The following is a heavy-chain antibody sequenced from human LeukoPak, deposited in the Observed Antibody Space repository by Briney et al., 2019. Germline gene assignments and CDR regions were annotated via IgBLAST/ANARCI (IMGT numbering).Heavy chain of an antibody. V-gene: IGHV4-39*01. CDR2: IYYSGST. D-gene: IGHD2-15*01. Sequence: SETLSLTCTVSGGSISSSSYYWGWIRQPPGKGLEWIGSIYYSGSTYYNPSLKSRVTISVDTSKNQFSLKLSSVTAADTAVYYCARGGYCSGGSCYSYYYGMDVWGQGTTVTVSS. J-gene: IGHJ6*02. CDR3: ARGGYCSGGSCYSYYYGMDV. CDR1: GGSISSSSYY.